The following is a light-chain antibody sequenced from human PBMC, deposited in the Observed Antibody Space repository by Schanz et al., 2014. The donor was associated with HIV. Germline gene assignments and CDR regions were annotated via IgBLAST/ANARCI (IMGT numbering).Light chain of an antibody. CDR2: SDN. CDR3: VSWDGSLKGLL. J-gene: IGLJ2*01. V-gene: IGLV1-44*01. CDR1: RSNVGTNT. Sequence: QSVLTQPPSASGTPGQRVTISCSGSRSNVGTNTVNWYQRLPGTAPKVLIYSDNQRPSGVPDRFSGSRSGTSASLAISGLQSEDEADYYCVSWDGSLKGLLFGGGTQLTVL.